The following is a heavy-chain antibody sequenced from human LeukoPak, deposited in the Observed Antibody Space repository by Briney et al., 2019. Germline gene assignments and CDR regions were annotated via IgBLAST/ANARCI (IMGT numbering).Heavy chain of an antibody. V-gene: IGHV4-61*01. CDR1: GGSVSSGSYY. J-gene: IGHJ4*02. Sequence: SETLSLTCTVSGGSVSSGSYYWSWIRQPPGKGLEWIGYIYYSGSTNYNPSLKSRVTISVDTSKNQFSLKLSSVTAADTAVYYCARVRGYSSSSGFDYWGQGTLVTVSS. CDR2: IYYSGST. CDR3: ARVRGYSSSSGFDY. D-gene: IGHD6-6*01.